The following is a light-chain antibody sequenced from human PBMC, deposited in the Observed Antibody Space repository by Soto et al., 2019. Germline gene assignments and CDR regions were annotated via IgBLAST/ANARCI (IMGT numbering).Light chain of an antibody. CDR1: QGISSA. J-gene: IGKJ4*01. CDR3: QQFNSYPLT. V-gene: IGKV1-13*02. Sequence: AIQLTQSPSSXSASVGDRVTITCRASQGISSALAWYQQKPGKPPKLLIYDASSLESGVPSRFSGSGSGTDFTLTISSLQPEDFATYYCQQFNSYPLTFGGGTKVDIK. CDR2: DAS.